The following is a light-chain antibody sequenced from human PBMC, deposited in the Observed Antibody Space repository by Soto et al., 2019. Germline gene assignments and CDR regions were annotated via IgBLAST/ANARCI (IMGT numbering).Light chain of an antibody. CDR1: QRVSSN. CDR2: GAS. Sequence: EIVMTQSPATLSVSPGERATLSCSSSQRVSSNLAWYQQQPGQAPRLLIYGASTRATGIPARFSGSGSGTEFTLTISSLQSEDFAVYYCQQYNNWPRTFGQGTQVEIK. CDR3: QQYNNWPRT. J-gene: IGKJ1*01. V-gene: IGKV3-15*01.